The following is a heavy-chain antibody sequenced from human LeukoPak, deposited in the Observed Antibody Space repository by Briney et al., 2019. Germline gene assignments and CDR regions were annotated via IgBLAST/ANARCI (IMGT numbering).Heavy chain of an antibody. J-gene: IGHJ5*02. CDR3: ARVKAVAGNNWFDP. V-gene: IGHV4-39*07. Sequence: PSETLSLTCTVSGVSISSSNSYWGWIRQPPGKGLEWIGSIYYSGSTYYNPSLKSRVTISVDTSKNQFSLKLSSVTAADTAVYYCARVKAVAGNNWFDPWGQGTLVTVSS. CDR2: IYYSGST. D-gene: IGHD6-19*01. CDR1: GVSISSSNSY.